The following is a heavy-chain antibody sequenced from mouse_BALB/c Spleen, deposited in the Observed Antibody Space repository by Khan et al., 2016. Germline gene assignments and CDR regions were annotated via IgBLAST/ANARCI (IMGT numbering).Heavy chain of an antibody. D-gene: IGHD2-4*01. J-gene: IGHJ4*01. CDR1: GYSITSDYA. CDR3: ARLSTTKAGDAMDY. Sequence: EVKLLESGPGLVKPSQSLSLTCTVIGYSITSDYAWNWIRQFPGNKLEWMGYINYSGSTSYNPSLKSRISITRDTSKNQFFLQLNSVTTEDTATDYCARLSTTKAGDAMDYWGQGTSVTVSS. CDR2: INYSGST. V-gene: IGHV3-2*02.